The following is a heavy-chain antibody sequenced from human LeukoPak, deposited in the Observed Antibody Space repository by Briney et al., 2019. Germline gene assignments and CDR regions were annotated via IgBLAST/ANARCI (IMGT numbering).Heavy chain of an antibody. CDR3: AKLGIVGGEPLDY. J-gene: IGHJ4*02. Sequence: GGSPRLSCAASGFTFSSYAMSWVRQAPGKGLEWVSAISGSGGSTYYADSVKGRFTISRDNSKNTLYLQMNSLRAEDTAVYYCAKLGIVGGEPLDYWGQGTLVTVSS. V-gene: IGHV3-23*01. CDR2: ISGSGGST. D-gene: IGHD1-26*01. CDR1: GFTFSSYA.